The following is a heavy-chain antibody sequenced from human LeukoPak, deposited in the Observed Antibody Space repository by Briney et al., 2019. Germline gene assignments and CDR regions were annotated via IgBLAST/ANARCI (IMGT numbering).Heavy chain of an antibody. Sequence: ASVKVSCKASGYTFTGYYMHWVRQAPGQGLEWMGWINPNSGGTNYAQKFQGRVTMTRDTSISTAYMELSRLRSDDTAVYYCAREVSDLYGSYSYFDYWGQGTLVIVSS. CDR2: INPNSGGT. J-gene: IGHJ4*02. CDR1: GYTFTGYY. CDR3: AREVSDLYGSYSYFDY. D-gene: IGHD1-26*01. V-gene: IGHV1-2*02.